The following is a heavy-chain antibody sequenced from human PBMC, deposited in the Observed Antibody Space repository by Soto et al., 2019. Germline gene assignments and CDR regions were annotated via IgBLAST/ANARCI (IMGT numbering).Heavy chain of an antibody. J-gene: IGHJ6*02. CDR3: ARDYMYYYDSSGYGPTYYYYGMDV. Sequence: SETLSLTCTVSGGSISSYYWSWIRQPPGKGLEWIGYIYYSGSTNYNPSLKSRVTISVDTSKNQFSLKLSSVTAADTAVYYCARDYMYYYDSSGYGPTYYYYGMDVWGQGTTVTVSS. CDR2: IYYSGST. D-gene: IGHD3-22*01. V-gene: IGHV4-59*01. CDR1: GGSISSYY.